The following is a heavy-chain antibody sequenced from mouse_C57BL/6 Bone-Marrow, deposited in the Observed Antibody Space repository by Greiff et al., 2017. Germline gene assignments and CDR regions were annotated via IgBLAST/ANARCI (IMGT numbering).Heavy chain of an antibody. CDR1: GFSLTSYG. V-gene: IGHV2-6-1*01. CDR3: ARHFYDYDGYYAMDY. D-gene: IGHD2-4*01. CDR2: IWSDGST. J-gene: IGHJ4*01. Sequence: VQLKESGPGLVAPSQSLSITCTVSGFSLTSYGVHWVRQPPGKGLEWLVVIWSDGSTTYNSALKSRLSISKDNSKSQVFLKMNSLQTDDTAMYYCARHFYDYDGYYAMDYWGQGTSVTVSS.